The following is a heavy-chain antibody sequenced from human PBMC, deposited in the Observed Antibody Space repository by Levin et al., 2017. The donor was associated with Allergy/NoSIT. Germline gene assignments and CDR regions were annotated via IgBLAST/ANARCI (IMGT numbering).Heavy chain of an antibody. Sequence: SQTLSLTCTVSGGSIGIYYWSWIRQPPGKGLDWIAYIHYSGVSSYNPSLKSRVTILVDSSKNQFSLQLTSVTAADTAVYYCARLGAGSGAFDIWGQGTMVTVSS. J-gene: IGHJ3*02. CDR2: IHYSGVS. D-gene: IGHD3-10*01. V-gene: IGHV4-59*01. CDR3: ARLGAGSGAFDI. CDR1: GGSIGIYY.